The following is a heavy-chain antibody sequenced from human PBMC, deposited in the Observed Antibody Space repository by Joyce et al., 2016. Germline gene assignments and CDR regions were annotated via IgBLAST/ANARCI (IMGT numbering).Heavy chain of an antibody. CDR2: ISPDGSKK. Sequence: QVQLVESGGGVAQPGRSLRLSCAASGFTFNRYAMQWVRQTPGTGRGWVAVISPDGSKKFYSDSVKDRFIISRDNSNKMVFVQMNSLRVEDTGVYYCARSPSNSWHTFDSWGQGTLVSVSS. CDR1: GFTFNRYA. D-gene: IGHD2-2*01. J-gene: IGHJ4*02. CDR3: ARSPSNSWHTFDS. V-gene: IGHV3-30-3*01.